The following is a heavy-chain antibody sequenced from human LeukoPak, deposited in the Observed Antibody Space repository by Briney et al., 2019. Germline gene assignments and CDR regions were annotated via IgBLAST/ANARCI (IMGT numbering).Heavy chain of an antibody. CDR2: ISGSGGST. CDR1: GFTFSSYA. CDR3: ANDIAAAGKY. V-gene: IGHV3-23*01. Sequence: PGGSLRLSCAASGFTFSSYAMSWVRQAPGEGLEWVSAISGSGGSTYYADSVKGRFTISRDNSKNTLYLQMNSLRAEDTAVYYCANDIAAAGKYWGQGTLVTVSS. D-gene: IGHD6-13*01. J-gene: IGHJ4*02.